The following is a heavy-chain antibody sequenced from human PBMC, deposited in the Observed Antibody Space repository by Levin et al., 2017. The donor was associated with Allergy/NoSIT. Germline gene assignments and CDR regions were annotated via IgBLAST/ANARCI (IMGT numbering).Heavy chain of an antibody. V-gene: IGHV1-2*02. D-gene: IGHD3-10*01. Sequence: ASVKVSCKASGYTFTGYYMHWVRQAPGQGLEWMGWINPNSGGTNYAQKFQGRVTMTRDTSISTAYMELSRLRSDDTAVYYCARDQLLLWFGELSDAFDIWGQGTMVTVSS. CDR1: GYTFTGYY. CDR2: INPNSGGT. CDR3: ARDQLLLWFGELSDAFDI. J-gene: IGHJ3*02.